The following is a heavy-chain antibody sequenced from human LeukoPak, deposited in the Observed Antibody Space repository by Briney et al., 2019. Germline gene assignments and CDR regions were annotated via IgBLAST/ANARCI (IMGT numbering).Heavy chain of an antibody. Sequence: GGSLRLSCVTSGFTFNTYAMTWVRQSPGRGLEWVSVISASGDATNYADSVKGRFTISRDNSKNTLFLQMNRLRVDDTAVYYCTKDYKADYWGQGTLVIVSS. CDR1: GFTFNTYA. J-gene: IGHJ4*02. V-gene: IGHV3-23*01. CDR3: TKDYKADY. CDR2: ISASGDAT. D-gene: IGHD1-1*01.